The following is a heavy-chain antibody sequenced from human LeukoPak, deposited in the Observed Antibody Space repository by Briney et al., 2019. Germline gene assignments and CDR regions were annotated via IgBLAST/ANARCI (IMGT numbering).Heavy chain of an antibody. Sequence: SETLSLTCTVSGGSFSSYYWSWIRQPAGKGLEWIGHIYTSGTTNYNPSLKSRVTMSIDTTKNQFSLKLSSVTAADTAIYYCARDAKYYFGSRTYFFFEYWGQGTLLTVSS. D-gene: IGHD3-10*01. CDR2: IYTSGTT. J-gene: IGHJ4*02. V-gene: IGHV4-4*07. CDR1: GGSFSSYY. CDR3: ARDAKYYFGSRTYFFFEY.